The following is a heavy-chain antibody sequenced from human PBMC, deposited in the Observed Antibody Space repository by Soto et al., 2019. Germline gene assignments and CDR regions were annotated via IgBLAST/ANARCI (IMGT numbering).Heavy chain of an antibody. Sequence: GGSLRLSCTVSGFTFSNAWMTWVRQAPGKGLEWVGRIKSKTDDGTTDYAAPVKGRFTISRDDSRNTLYLQMNSLKTEDTAVYYCTTDSSSWAYYYYYGMDVWGQGTTVTV. CDR2: IKSKTDDGTT. CDR3: TTDSSSWAYYYYYGMDV. J-gene: IGHJ6*02. V-gene: IGHV3-15*01. CDR1: GFTFSNAW. D-gene: IGHD2-2*01.